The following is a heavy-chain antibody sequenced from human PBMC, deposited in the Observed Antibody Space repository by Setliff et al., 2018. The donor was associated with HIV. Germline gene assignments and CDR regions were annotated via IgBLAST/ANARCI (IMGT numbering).Heavy chain of an antibody. CDR2: INPNSGGT. Sequence: ASVKVSCKASGYTFTGYYMHWVRQAPGQGLEWMGWINPNSGGTNYAQKFQGRATMTRDTSISTAYMELSRLKSDDTALYYCARGRVPTSISPMDVWGQGTTVTVSS. J-gene: IGHJ6*02. CDR3: ARGRVPTSISPMDV. D-gene: IGHD5-12*01. CDR1: GYTFTGYY. V-gene: IGHV1-2*02.